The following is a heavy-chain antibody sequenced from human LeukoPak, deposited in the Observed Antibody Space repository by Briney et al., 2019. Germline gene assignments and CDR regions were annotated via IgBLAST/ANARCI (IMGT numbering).Heavy chain of an antibody. V-gene: IGHV3-30*03. CDR3: ARLGPVNKDYYMDV. CDR1: GFTFSSYG. J-gene: IGHJ6*03. Sequence: GRSLRLSCAASGFTFSSYGMHWVRQAPGKGLEWVAVISYDGSNKYYADSVKGRFTISRDNAKNSLYLQMNSLRAEDTAVYFCARLGPVNKDYYMDVGGKGTTVTISS. CDR2: ISYDGSNK. D-gene: IGHD4-17*01.